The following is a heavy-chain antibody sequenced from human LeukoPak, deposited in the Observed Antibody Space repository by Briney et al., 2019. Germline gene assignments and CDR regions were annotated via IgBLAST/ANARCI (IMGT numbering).Heavy chain of an antibody. CDR2: IRYEGSNK. D-gene: IGHD3-16*02. Sequence: GGSLRLSCAASGFTFSSYRMHWVRQAPGKGLEWVAFIRYEGSNKYYADSVKGRFTISRDNSKNTLYLQMNSLRAEDTAVYYCAKDYYDYVWGSYRYGYYYYYYMDVWGKGTTVTVSS. J-gene: IGHJ6*03. CDR3: AKDYYDYVWGSYRYGYYYYYYMDV. CDR1: GFTFSSYR. V-gene: IGHV3-30*02.